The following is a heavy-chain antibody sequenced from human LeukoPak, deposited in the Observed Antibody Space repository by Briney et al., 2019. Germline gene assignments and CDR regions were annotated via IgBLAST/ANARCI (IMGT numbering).Heavy chain of an antibody. V-gene: IGHV3-30*18. J-gene: IGHJ4*02. CDR3: AKDRGSYYDSSGFRTLLYYFDY. CDR1: GFTFSSYG. Sequence: GGSLRLSCAASGFTFSSYGMHWVRQAPGKGLVWVAVISYDGSNKYYADSVKGRFTISRDNSKNTLYLQMNSLRAEDTAVYYCAKDRGSYYDSSGFRTLLYYFDYWGQGTLVTVSS. CDR2: ISYDGSNK. D-gene: IGHD3-22*01.